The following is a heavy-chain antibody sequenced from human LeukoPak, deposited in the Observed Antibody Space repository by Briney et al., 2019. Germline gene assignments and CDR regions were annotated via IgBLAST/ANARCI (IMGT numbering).Heavy chain of an antibody. V-gene: IGHV3-11*05. CDR2: IGSSSGYT. D-gene: IGHD5-24*01. Sequence: GGSLRLSCAASGFTFSDYYMSWISQAPGKGLEWVSYIGSSSGYTKYAGSVKGRFTISRDNAKNSLYLQMNSLRTEDTAVYYCARASNPWLQLSWGQGTLVTVSS. J-gene: IGHJ4*02. CDR3: ARASNPWLQLS. CDR1: GFTFSDYY.